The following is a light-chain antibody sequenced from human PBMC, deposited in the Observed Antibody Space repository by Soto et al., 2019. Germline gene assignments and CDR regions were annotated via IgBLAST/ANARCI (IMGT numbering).Light chain of an antibody. CDR2: DVS. CDR3: SSYTSSSTLYV. CDR1: SSDVGAYNY. V-gene: IGLV2-14*01. J-gene: IGLJ1*01. Sequence: QSALTQPASVSGSPGQSITISCTGSSSDVGAYNYVSWYQQHPGKAPKLMIYDVSNRPSGVSNRFSGSKSGNTASLTIAGRQEEDEADYYCSSYTSSSTLYVFGTGTKLTVL.